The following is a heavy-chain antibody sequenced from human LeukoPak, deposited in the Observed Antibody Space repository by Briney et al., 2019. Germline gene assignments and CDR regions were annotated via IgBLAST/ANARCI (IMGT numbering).Heavy chain of an antibody. V-gene: IGHV3-74*01. J-gene: IGHJ5*02. D-gene: IGHD2-15*01. CDR1: GFTFSNYW. CDR2: IKSDGGST. Sequence: GGSLRLSCAASGFTFSNYWMHRVRQAPGKGPVSVSRIKSDGGSTKFADSVQGRFTISRDNGKNTLYLQMNSLRAEDTAVYYCARDRGAYCSGGSCYSRNWFDPWGQGTLVTVSS. CDR3: ARDRGAYCSGGSCYSRNWFDP.